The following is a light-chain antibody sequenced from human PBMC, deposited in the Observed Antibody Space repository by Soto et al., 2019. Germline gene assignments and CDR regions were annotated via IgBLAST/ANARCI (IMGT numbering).Light chain of an antibody. Sequence: QSALTQPPSASGSPGQSVTISCTGTSSDVGSYNYVPWYQQHPGKAPKLMIYEVSKRPSGVPDRFSGSKSGNTASLTVSGLQAEDEADYYCSSYAGSNNVVFGGGTKVTVL. CDR3: SSYAGSNNVV. CDR2: EVS. V-gene: IGLV2-8*01. CDR1: SSDVGSYNY. J-gene: IGLJ2*01.